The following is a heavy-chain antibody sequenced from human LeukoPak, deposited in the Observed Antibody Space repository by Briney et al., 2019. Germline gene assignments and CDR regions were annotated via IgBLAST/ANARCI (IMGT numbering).Heavy chain of an antibody. V-gene: IGHV1-18*04. Sequence: ASVKVSCKTPGYTFTNYDINWVRQAPGQGLEWMGWISPYNGDTKYAQKFQDRVTMSTDTSTSTTYMELRSLRSDDTAVYYCTRATGGLSDYWGQGTLVTVSS. J-gene: IGHJ4*02. CDR2: ISPYNGDT. CDR3: TRATGGLSDY. CDR1: GYTFTNYD. D-gene: IGHD1-1*01.